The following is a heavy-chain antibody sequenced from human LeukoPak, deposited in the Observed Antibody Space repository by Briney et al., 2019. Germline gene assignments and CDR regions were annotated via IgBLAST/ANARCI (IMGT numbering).Heavy chain of an antibody. J-gene: IGHJ5*02. V-gene: IGHV4-34*01. CDR3: ARLNKPGWFDP. CDR2: INHSGST. Sequence: SETLSLTCAVYGGSFSGYYWSWIRQPPGKGLEWIGEINHSGSTNYNPSLKSRVTISVDTSKNQFSLRLTSVTATDTAVYYCARLNKPGWFDPWGQGTLVTVSS. CDR1: GGSFSGYY. D-gene: IGHD1-14*01.